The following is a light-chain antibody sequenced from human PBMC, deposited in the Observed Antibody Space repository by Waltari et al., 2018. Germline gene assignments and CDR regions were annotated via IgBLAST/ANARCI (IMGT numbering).Light chain of an antibody. CDR1: QSINNW. CDR3: QQYDSYPVT. J-gene: IGKJ4*01. CDR2: KTS. V-gene: IGKV1-5*03. Sequence: DIHMTQSPSTLSAFVADRATITCRASQSINNWLAWYQQKPVKAPNVLIDKTSLLESGVPSRFSGGGSGTEFTLTISSLQPDDSATYFCQQYDSYPVTFGGGTKVQIK.